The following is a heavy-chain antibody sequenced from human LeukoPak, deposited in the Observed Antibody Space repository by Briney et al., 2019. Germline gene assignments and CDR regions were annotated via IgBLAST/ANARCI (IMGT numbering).Heavy chain of an antibody. Sequence: GGSLRLSCAVSGFTFSSYEMNWVGQAPGKGLEWVSYISSSASTIYYADSVKGRFTISRDNAKNSLYLQMNSLRAEDTAVYYCARDSGRNYRGAFDIWGQGTMVTVSS. CDR2: ISSSASTI. CDR1: GFTFSSYE. D-gene: IGHD4-23*01. CDR3: ARDSGRNYRGAFDI. V-gene: IGHV3-48*03. J-gene: IGHJ3*02.